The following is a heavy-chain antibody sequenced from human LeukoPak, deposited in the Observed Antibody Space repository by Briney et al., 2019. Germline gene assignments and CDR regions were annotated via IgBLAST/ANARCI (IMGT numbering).Heavy chain of an antibody. D-gene: IGHD6-19*01. CDR2: ISSSSSYI. J-gene: IGHJ4*02. Sequence: GGPLGPSCQPSGFPFRSYRMNWFGKAPGKGLEWVSPISSSSSYIYYADSVKGRFTISRDNAKNSLYLQMNSLRAEDTAVYYCASHGGQWPFDYWGQGTLVTVSS. CDR3: ASHGGQWPFDY. CDR1: GFPFRSYR. V-gene: IGHV3-21*01.